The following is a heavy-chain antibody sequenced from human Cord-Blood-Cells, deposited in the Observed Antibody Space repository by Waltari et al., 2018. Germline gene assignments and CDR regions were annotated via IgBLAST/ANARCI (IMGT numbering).Heavy chain of an antibody. CDR1: GYTFTSYD. Sequence: QVQLVQSGAEVKKPGASVKVSCKASGYTFTSYDINWGRQANGQGLEWMGWMNPNSGNAGYAQKFQGRVTMTRNTSISTAYMELSSLRSEDTAVYYCARGRVAAAGAFDIWGQGTMVTVSS. CDR3: ARGRVAAAGAFDI. D-gene: IGHD6-13*01. J-gene: IGHJ3*02. CDR2: MNPNSGNA. V-gene: IGHV1-8*01.